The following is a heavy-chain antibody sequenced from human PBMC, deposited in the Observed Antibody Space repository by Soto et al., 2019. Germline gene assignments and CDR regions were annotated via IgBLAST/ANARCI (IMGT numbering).Heavy chain of an antibody. CDR1: GYSFTSYW. CDR3: ARRRQDIVLVPVTYGMDD. CDR2: IDPSDPYT. D-gene: IGHD2-2*01. Sequence: PGESLKISCKSSGYSFTSYWNSWVRQMPGKGLAWMGRIDPSDPYTNYSPSFQGHVTISAEKSLSTAYLQWSSLKATDTAMYYCARRRQDIVLVPVTYGMDDWCSGTTVTGS. J-gene: IGHJ6*02. V-gene: IGHV5-10-1*01.